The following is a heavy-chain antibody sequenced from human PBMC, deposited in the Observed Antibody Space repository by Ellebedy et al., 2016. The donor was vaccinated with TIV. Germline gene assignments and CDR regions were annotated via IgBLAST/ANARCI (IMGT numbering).Heavy chain of an antibody. CDR1: GFTSSTYE. D-gene: IGHD6-19*01. Sequence: GESLKISCVASGFTSSTYEIHWVRQAPGKGLEWVAVVSGHGRIQLYADSVKGRFTISRDNSKNTVFLQMNNLRVEDTAIYYCAKEVGVHGTPYFDFWGQGTLVTVSS. CDR2: VSGHGRIQ. V-gene: IGHV3-30-3*01. J-gene: IGHJ4*02. CDR3: AKEVGVHGTPYFDF.